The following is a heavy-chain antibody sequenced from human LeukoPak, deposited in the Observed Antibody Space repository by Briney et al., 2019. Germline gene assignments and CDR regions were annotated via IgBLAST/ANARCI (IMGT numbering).Heavy chain of an antibody. J-gene: IGHJ4*02. CDR3: ARDRELVVPAANGMVFDY. Sequence: ASVKVSCKASGYTFTGYYMHWVRQAPGQGLEWMGWINPNSGGTNYAQKFQGRVTMTRDTSISTAYMELSRLRSDDTAVYYCARDRELVVPAANGMVFDYWGQGTLVTVSP. V-gene: IGHV1-2*02. CDR1: GYTFTGYY. CDR2: INPNSGGT. D-gene: IGHD2-2*01.